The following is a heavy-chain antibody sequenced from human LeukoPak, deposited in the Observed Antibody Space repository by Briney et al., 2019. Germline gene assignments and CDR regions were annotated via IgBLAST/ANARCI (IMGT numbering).Heavy chain of an antibody. Sequence: GGSLRLSCAASGFTFSSYGMHWVRQAPGKGLEWVAVISYDGSNKYYADSVKGRFTISRDNSKNTLYLQMNSLRAEDTAVYYCAKDQVLRAARLADYWGQGTLVTVSS. V-gene: IGHV3-30*18. CDR1: GFTFSSYG. J-gene: IGHJ4*02. CDR2: ISYDGSNK. D-gene: IGHD6-6*01. CDR3: AKDQVLRAARLADY.